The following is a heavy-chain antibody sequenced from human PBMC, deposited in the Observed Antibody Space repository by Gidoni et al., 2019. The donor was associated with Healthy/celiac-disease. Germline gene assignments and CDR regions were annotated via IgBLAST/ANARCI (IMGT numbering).Heavy chain of an antibody. Sequence: EVQLVESGGGLVQPGRSLRLSCAASGFTFDDYAMHWVRQAPGMGLEWGSSISWNSGSIGYADSVKGPITISRDNAKNSLYLQMNSLRAEDTSLYYCAKDLWDLLFPTNAFDIFGQGTMVTVSS. D-gene: IGHD1-26*01. CDR1: GFTFDDYA. V-gene: IGHV3-9*01. CDR3: AKDLWDLLFPTNAFDI. J-gene: IGHJ3*02. CDR2: ISWNSGSI.